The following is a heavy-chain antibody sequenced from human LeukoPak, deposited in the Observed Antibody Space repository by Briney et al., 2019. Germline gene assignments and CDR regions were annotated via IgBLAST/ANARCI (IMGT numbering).Heavy chain of an antibody. D-gene: IGHD4-11*01. CDR1: GGTFSSYA. J-gene: IGHJ6*02. Sequence: SVTVSCTASGGTFSSYAISWVRQAPGQGLEWMGGIIPIFGTANYAQKFQGRVTITADESTSTAYMELSSLRSEDTAVYYCARDRGVTTHYYYYYGMDVWGQGTTVTVSS. CDR2: IIPIFGTA. CDR3: ARDRGVTTHYYYYYGMDV. V-gene: IGHV1-69*13.